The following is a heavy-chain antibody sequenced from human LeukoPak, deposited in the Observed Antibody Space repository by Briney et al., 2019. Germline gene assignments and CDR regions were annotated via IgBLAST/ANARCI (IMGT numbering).Heavy chain of an antibody. Sequence: GRSLRLSCAASGFTFSSYSMNWVRQAPGKGLEWVSSISSSSSYIYYADSVKGRLTISRDNAKNSLYLQMNSLRAEDTAVYYCARGRVTAVAGSDYWGQGTLVTVSS. J-gene: IGHJ4*02. CDR3: ARGRVTAVAGSDY. V-gene: IGHV3-21*01. D-gene: IGHD6-19*01. CDR2: ISSSSSYI. CDR1: GFTFSSYS.